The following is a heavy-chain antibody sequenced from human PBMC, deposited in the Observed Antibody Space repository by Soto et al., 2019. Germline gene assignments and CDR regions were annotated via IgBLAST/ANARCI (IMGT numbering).Heavy chain of an antibody. D-gene: IGHD6-13*01. CDR3: ARGSSRWDY. J-gene: IGHJ4*02. Sequence: PXGTLYLTCTVSGGSISSFYWSWIRQPAGKGLEWIGRIYSGGRNNYNPSLKSRVTMSVDTSKNQFSLRLSSVTAADTAMYYCARGSSRWDYWGQGTLVTVSS. CDR2: IYSGGRN. V-gene: IGHV4-4*07. CDR1: GGSISSFY.